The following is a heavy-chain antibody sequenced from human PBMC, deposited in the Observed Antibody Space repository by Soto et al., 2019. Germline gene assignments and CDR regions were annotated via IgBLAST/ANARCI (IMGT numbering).Heavy chain of an antibody. CDR1: GFTFSSYW. D-gene: IGHD3-22*01. V-gene: IGHV3-74*01. Sequence: AGGSLRLSCAASGFTFSSYWMHWVRQVPGKGLMWVSRITSDGSRSIYADSVKGRFTISRDNAKNTLFLQMNSLRAEDTAVYYCARDYDSSGYHSTYWGRGTLVTVS. J-gene: IGHJ4*02. CDR3: ARDYDSSGYHSTY. CDR2: ITSDGSRS.